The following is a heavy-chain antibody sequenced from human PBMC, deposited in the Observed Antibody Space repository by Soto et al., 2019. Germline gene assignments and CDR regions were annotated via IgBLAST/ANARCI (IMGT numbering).Heavy chain of an antibody. CDR2: ISSSGNTI. V-gene: IGHV3-48*03. D-gene: IGHD2-21*01. Sequence: EVQLVESGGGLVQPGGSLRLSCAASGFTFSSYEMNWVRQSPGKGLEWLSYISSSGNTIYNADSVQGRFTISRDNDKNSLYLQMNSLRAEDTAVYFCARDDSSKSWAFDYWGQGILVTVSS. CDR1: GFTFSSYE. CDR3: ARDDSSKSWAFDY. J-gene: IGHJ4*02.